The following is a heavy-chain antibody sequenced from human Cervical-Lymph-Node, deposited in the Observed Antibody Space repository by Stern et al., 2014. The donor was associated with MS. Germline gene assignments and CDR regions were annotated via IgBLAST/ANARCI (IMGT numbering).Heavy chain of an antibody. Sequence: QVQLVQSGPGLVKPSETLSLTCTVSGGSISSYYWSWIRQPPGKGLEWIGYIYYSGSTNYNPSLKSRVTISVDTSKNQFSLKLSSVTAADTAVYYCARVGYTAMAHFDYWGQGTLVTVSS. CDR2: IYYSGST. V-gene: IGHV4-59*01. J-gene: IGHJ4*02. CDR1: GGSISSYY. D-gene: IGHD5-18*01. CDR3: ARVGYTAMAHFDY.